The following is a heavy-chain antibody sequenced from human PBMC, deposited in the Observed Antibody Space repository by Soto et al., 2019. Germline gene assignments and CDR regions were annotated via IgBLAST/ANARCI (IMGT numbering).Heavy chain of an antibody. CDR3: ARGVMRGSGSYPLYYYYYGMDV. J-gene: IGHJ6*02. CDR1: GYTFTSYG. CDR2: ISAYNGNT. D-gene: IGHD3-10*01. Sequence: ASVKFSFKASGYTFTSYGIIWLRQARRQGLEWMGWISAYNGNTNYAQKLQGRVTMTTDTSTSTAYMELRSLRSDDTAVYYCARGVMRGSGSYPLYYYYYGMDVWGQGTTVTV. V-gene: IGHV1-18*04.